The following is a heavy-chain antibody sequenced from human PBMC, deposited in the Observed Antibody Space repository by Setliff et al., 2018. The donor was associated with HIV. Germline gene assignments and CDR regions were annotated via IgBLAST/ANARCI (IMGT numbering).Heavy chain of an antibody. CDR3: AREYDVLTGYYISAFDI. CDR1: GYTFTGYF. J-gene: IGHJ3*02. CDR2: INPNTGDT. Sequence: ASVKVSCKASGYTFTGYFIPWVRQAPGQGLEWMGRINPNTGDTNYAQKFQERVTMTRDTSINTAYMELSRLRSDDTAVYYCAREYDVLTGYYISAFDIWGQGTMVT. D-gene: IGHD3-9*01. V-gene: IGHV1-2*06.